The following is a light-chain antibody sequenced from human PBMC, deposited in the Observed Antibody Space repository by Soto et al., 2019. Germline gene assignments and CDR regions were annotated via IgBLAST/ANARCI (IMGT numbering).Light chain of an antibody. CDR2: GAS. CDR1: HSVSSSY. J-gene: IGKJ1*01. V-gene: IGKV3-20*01. CDR3: QQYGSSPPWT. Sequence: DIVFTQSVWTVTLFQGGRAPLSYRDSHSVSSSYLAWYQQQPAQAPRLVIYGASSRATGIPDRFSGSGSGAAFTLPISRLEPADFAVYYCQQYGSSPPWTFGQGTKVYIK.